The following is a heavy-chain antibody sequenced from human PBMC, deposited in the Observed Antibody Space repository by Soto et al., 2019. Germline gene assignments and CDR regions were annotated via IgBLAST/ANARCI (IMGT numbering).Heavy chain of an antibody. Sequence: EVQLVESGGGLVKPGGSLRLSCVASGFPFTKAWINWVRQVPGKGLEWVGRVKSKTDGGSSDYAAAVKGRFAVSRDDSRNIVYLQMNSLKIEDTGVYYCTTDSRTTLPEIRFDYWGHGTQVTVSS. CDR2: VKSKTDGGSS. V-gene: IGHV3-15*07. D-gene: IGHD1-26*01. CDR3: TTDSRTTLPEIRFDY. CDR1: GFPFTKAW. J-gene: IGHJ4*01.